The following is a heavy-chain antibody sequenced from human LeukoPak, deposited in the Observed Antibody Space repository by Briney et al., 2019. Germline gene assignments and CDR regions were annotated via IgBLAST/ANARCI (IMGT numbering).Heavy chain of an antibody. D-gene: IGHD6-19*01. CDR2: IYDSGTT. CDR1: GDSTSSSTYY. Sequence: SETLSLTCTVSGDSTSSSTYYWDWIRQAPGKGLEWIGNIYDSGTTHYNPSLKSRVTISGDTSKNQFSLKLNSVTAADTAVYFCARQVVAVAGTGYFDYWGQGTLVTVSS. V-gene: IGHV4-39*01. J-gene: IGHJ4*02. CDR3: ARQVVAVAGTGYFDY.